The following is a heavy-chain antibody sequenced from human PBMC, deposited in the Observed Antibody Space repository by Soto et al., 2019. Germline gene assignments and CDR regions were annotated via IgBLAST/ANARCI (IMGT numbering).Heavy chain of an antibody. J-gene: IGHJ5*02. D-gene: IGHD3-22*01. Sequence: GGSLRLSCAVSGFTFSSYAMSWVRQAPGKGLEWVSTISVSGGNTYYADSVKGRFTISRDNSKNTLYLQMNSLRAEDTAVYHCATDISGYYPSWFDPWGQGTLVTVSS. V-gene: IGHV3-23*01. CDR1: GFTFSSYA. CDR3: ATDISGYYPSWFDP. CDR2: ISVSGGNT.